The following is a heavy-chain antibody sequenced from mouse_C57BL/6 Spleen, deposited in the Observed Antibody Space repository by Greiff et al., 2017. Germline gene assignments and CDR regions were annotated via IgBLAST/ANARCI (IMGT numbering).Heavy chain of an antibody. CDR2: IDPSDSYT. CDR1: GYTFTSYW. Sequence: VQLQQPGAELVMPGASVKLSCKASGYTFTSYWMHWVKQRPGQGLEWIGEIDPSDSYTNYNQKFKGKSTLTVDKSSSTAYMQLSSLTSEDSAVYYCARAGVVATEYYFDYWGQGTTLTVSS. CDR3: ARAGVVATEYYFDY. D-gene: IGHD1-1*01. V-gene: IGHV1-69*01. J-gene: IGHJ2*01.